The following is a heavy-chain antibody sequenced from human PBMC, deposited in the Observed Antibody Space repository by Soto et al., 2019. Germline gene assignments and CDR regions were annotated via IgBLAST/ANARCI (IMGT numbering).Heavy chain of an antibody. J-gene: IGHJ2*01. Sequence: QMQLQASGPGLVKPSETLSLTCTVSGGSIRSYFWSWILQAPGKKLEWLGSVYHNGNTTYNPSLRSRPTWSLAASKNRRSLNLKPGTAADAAVYYCAVPGPAGLWGRGPLVTVAA. CDR3: AVPGPAGL. CDR2: VYHNGNT. V-gene: IGHV4-59*01. CDR1: GGSIRSYF. D-gene: IGHD7-27*01.